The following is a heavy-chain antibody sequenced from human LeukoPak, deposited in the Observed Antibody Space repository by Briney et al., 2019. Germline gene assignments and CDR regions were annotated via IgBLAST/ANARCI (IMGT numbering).Heavy chain of an antibody. CDR3: ARLAGNNWLDP. J-gene: IGHJ5*02. CDR1: GYRFTSYW. V-gene: IGHV5-51*01. CDR2: IYSGDSDT. Sequence: GESLKISCKGSGYRFTSYWIGWVRQMPGKGLELMGIIYSGDSDTKYSPSLQGQVTMSVDKSINTAYLQWSSLKASDSAIYHCARLAGNNWLDPWGQGTLVTVSS.